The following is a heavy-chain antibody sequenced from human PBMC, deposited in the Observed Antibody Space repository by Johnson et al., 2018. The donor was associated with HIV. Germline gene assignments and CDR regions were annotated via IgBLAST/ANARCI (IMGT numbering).Heavy chain of an antibody. V-gene: IGHV3-13*01. D-gene: IGHD3-22*01. CDR2: IGTAGDT. CDR3: AREAPMTDDAFDS. CDR1: GFTFSSYD. J-gene: IGHJ3*02. Sequence: VQLVESGGGVVQPGRSLRLSCAASGFTFSSYDMHWVRQATGKGLEWVSAIGTAGDTYYPGSVKGRFTISRDNSKNSLYLQMNSLRAEDTAVYYCAREAPMTDDAFDSWGQGTMVTVSS.